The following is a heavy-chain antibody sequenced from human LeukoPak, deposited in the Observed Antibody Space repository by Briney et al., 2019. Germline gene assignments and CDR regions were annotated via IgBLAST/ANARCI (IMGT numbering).Heavy chain of an antibody. CDR2: IYPPDSDT. CDR1: GYSFTNYW. CDR3: ARTSGGYSVGAFDI. V-gene: IGHV5-51*01. Sequence: GESLKISCQGSGYSFTNYWIGWVRQMPGKGLEWMGIIYPPDSDTRYGPSFQGQATISADKSISTAYLQWSSLKASDTALYYCARTSGGYSVGAFDIWGQGTMVTVSS. D-gene: IGHD4-23*01. J-gene: IGHJ3*02.